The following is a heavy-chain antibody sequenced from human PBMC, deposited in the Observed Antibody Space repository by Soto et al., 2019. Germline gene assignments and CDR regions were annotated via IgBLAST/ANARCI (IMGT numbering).Heavy chain of an antibody. V-gene: IGHV2-5*02. Sequence: QITVKESGLTLVKPTETLTLTCTFSGFSLSSIGMGVGWIRQPPGKALEWLALIYWDYDKRYSPSLSSRLTITNDPSKNQVDLTMTNIDPVDTATYYCGRLTRGVYDLDRLWEKFDYWGQGTRVTVSS. CDR3: GRLTRGVYDLDRLWEKFDY. CDR1: GFSLSSIGMG. CDR2: IYWDYDK. J-gene: IGHJ4*02. D-gene: IGHD5-12*01.